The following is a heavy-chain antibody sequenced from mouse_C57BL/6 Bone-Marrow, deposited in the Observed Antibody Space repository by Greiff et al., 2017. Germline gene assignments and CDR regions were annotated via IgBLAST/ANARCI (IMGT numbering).Heavy chain of an antibody. Sequence: EVQLVESGPELVKPGASVKISCKASGYAFSSSWMNWVKQRPEQGLEWIGWIDPENGDTEYASKIQGKATITADTSSNTAYLQLSSLTSEDTAVYYCTTGVWDYWGQGTTLTVSS. CDR2: IDPENGDT. V-gene: IGHV14-4*01. D-gene: IGHD2-10*02. CDR3: TTGVWDY. CDR1: GYAFSSSW. J-gene: IGHJ2*01.